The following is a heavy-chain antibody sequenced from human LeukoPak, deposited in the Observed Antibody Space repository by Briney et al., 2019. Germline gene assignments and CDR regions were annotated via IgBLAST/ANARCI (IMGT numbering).Heavy chain of an antibody. Sequence: GGSLRLSCAASGFTFSDYYMSWIRQAPGKGLEWVSYISSSGSTIYYADPVKGRFTISRDNAKNSLYLQMNSLRAEDTAVYYCARDIRYCSSTSCYTGYFDYWGQGTLVTVSS. CDR2: ISSSGSTI. J-gene: IGHJ4*02. CDR3: ARDIRYCSSTSCYTGYFDY. D-gene: IGHD2-2*02. CDR1: GFTFSDYY. V-gene: IGHV3-11*01.